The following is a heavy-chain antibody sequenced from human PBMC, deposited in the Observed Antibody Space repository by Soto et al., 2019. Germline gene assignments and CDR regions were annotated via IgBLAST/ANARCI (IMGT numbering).Heavy chain of an antibody. V-gene: IGHV3-11*06. D-gene: IGHD1-1*01. Sequence: PGGSLRLSCAASRFTFGSYAVSWIRQAPGKGLEWIGYSSNSGSFTRYADSVKGRFSISRDNAKSSLYLQISSLRGDDTATYYCVKSGDNYNLLDYWGQGTPVTVSS. CDR1: RFTFGSYA. CDR2: SSNSGSFT. J-gene: IGHJ4*02. CDR3: VKSGDNYNLLDY.